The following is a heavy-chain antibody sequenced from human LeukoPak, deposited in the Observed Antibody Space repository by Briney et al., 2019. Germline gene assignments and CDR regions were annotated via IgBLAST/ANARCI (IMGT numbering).Heavy chain of an antibody. Sequence: GGSLRLSCAASGFTFSSYSMNWVRQAPGKGPEWVSSISSSSSYIYYADSVKGRFTISRDNAKNSLYLQMNSLRAEDTAVYYCARDFATNAFDIWGQGTMVTVSS. CDR1: GFTFSSYS. V-gene: IGHV3-21*01. D-gene: IGHD3-3*01. J-gene: IGHJ3*02. CDR2: ISSSSSYI. CDR3: ARDFATNAFDI.